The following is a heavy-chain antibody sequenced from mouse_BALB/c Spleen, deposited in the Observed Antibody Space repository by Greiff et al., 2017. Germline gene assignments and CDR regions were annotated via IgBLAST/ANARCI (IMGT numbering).Heavy chain of an antibody. CDR1: GYTFTSYT. J-gene: IGHJ4*01. V-gene: IGHV1-4*01. CDR3: ARCGNYPYAMDY. D-gene: IGHD2-1*01. CDR2: INPSSGYT. Sequence: VQLVESGAELARPGASVKMSCKASGYTFTSYTMHWVKQRPGQGLEWIGYINPSSGYTNYNQKFKDKATLTADKSSSTAYMQLSSLTSEDSAVYYCARCGNYPYAMDYWGQGTSVTVSS.